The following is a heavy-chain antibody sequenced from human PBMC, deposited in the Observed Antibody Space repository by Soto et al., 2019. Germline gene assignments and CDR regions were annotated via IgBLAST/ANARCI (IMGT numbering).Heavy chain of an antibody. Sequence: QLQLQESGSGLVKPSQTLSLTCAVSGGSISSGGYSWSWIRQPTGKGLEWIGHIYHSGSTYYSPSLKSRVTISLDRSKNQFSLKLSSVTAADTAMYYCARGSDRWELERWGQGTLVTVSS. D-gene: IGHD1-26*01. J-gene: IGHJ4*02. V-gene: IGHV4-30-2*01. CDR1: GGSISSGGYS. CDR3: ARGSDRWELER. CDR2: IYHSGST.